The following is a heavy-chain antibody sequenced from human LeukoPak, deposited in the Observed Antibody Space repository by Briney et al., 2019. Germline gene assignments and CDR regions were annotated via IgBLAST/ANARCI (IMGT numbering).Heavy chain of an antibody. CDR2: MNPNSGNT. Sequence: ASVKVSCKASGYTFTSDGINWVRQATGQGLEWMGWMNPNSGNTGYAQKFLGRVTMTRNTSISAAYMELSSLRSEDTAVYYCARALTGTTYYYYMDVWGKGTTVTVPS. V-gene: IGHV1-8*02. J-gene: IGHJ6*03. CDR1: GYTFTSDG. D-gene: IGHD1-7*01. CDR3: ARALTGTTYYYYMDV.